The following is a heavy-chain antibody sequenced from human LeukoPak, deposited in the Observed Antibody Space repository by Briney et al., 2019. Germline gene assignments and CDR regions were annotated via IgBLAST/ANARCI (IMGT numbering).Heavy chain of an antibody. V-gene: IGHV3-23*01. D-gene: IGHD2-21*02. CDR2: ISGSGGST. CDR3: ARDLGGDYVLFDY. Sequence: GGSLRLSCAASGFTFSSYAMSWVRQAPGKGLEWVSAISGSGGSTYYADSVKGRFTISRDNAKNSLYLQMNSLRAEDTAVYYCARDLGGDYVLFDYWGQGTLVTVSS. CDR1: GFTFSSYA. J-gene: IGHJ4*02.